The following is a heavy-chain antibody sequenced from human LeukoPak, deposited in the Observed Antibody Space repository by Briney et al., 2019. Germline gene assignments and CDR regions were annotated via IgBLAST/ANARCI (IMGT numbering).Heavy chain of an antibody. D-gene: IGHD3-16*01. CDR2: INSEGTIT. V-gene: IGHV3-74*01. CDR1: GFTLTSYW. J-gene: IGHJ4*02. CDR3: ARGRSVGDIDY. Sequence: GGSLRLSCAASGFTLTSYWMHWVRRAPGKGLVWVSRINSEGTITTYADSVEGQFTISRDNAKNTLYLQMNSLRADDTAVYYCARGRSVGDIDYWGQGTLVTVSS.